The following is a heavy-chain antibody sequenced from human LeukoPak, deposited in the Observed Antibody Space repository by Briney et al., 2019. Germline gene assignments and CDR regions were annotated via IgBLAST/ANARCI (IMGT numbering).Heavy chain of an antibody. Sequence: GSLRLSCAASGFTFSSYEMNWVRQAPGKGLEWVSSIHPNGVNTHYADSVKGRFTISRDNSKNTLFLQMSNLRVDDTAIYYCAKALYDSPLAGDPWGQGTLVTVSS. J-gene: IGHJ5*02. CDR3: AKALYDSPLAGDP. CDR2: IHPNGVNT. V-gene: IGHV3-23*01. D-gene: IGHD3-22*01. CDR1: GFTFSSYE.